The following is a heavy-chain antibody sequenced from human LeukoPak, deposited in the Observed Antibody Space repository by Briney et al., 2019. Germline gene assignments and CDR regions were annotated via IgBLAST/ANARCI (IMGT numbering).Heavy chain of an antibody. CDR2: INPNSGGT. CDR3: ARVGDFWSGYYTEAFDI. J-gene: IGHJ3*02. Sequence: ASVKVSCKASGYTFTGYYMHWVRQAPGQGLEWMGWINPNSGGTNYAQKFQGRVTMTRNTSISTAYMELSSLRSEDTAVYYCARVGDFWSGYYTEAFDIWGQGTMVTVSS. V-gene: IGHV1-2*02. D-gene: IGHD3-3*01. CDR1: GYTFTGYY.